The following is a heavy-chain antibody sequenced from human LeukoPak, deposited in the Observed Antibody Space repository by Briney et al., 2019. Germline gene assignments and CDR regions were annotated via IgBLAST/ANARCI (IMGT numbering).Heavy chain of an antibody. CDR2: IYYSGSS. V-gene: IGHV4-59*01. CDR3: ARTTEGGYSYGYFYYYMDV. Sequence: SETLSLTCTVSGGSISSYYWSWIPQPPGKGLEGIGYIYYSGSSNYKSSLKSRVTISVHTSKNQLSLKLSSVTAADTAVYYCARTTEGGYSYGYFYYYMDVWGKGTTVTVSS. D-gene: IGHD5-18*01. J-gene: IGHJ6*03. CDR1: GGSISSYY.